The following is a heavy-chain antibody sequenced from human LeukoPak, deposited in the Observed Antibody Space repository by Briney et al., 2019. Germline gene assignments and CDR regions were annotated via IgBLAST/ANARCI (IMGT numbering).Heavy chain of an antibody. CDR3: ARDSPNAGWGPERGGFDI. D-gene: IGHD3-16*01. V-gene: IGHV4-39*07. J-gene: IGHJ3*02. CDR1: GGSISSSSYY. Sequence: PSETLSLTCTVSGGSISSSSYYWGWIRQPPGKGLEWIGSIYYSGSTYYNPSLKSRVTISVDTSKNQFSLKLSSVTAADTAVYYCARDSPNAGWGPERGGFDIWGQGTMVTVSS. CDR2: IYYSGST.